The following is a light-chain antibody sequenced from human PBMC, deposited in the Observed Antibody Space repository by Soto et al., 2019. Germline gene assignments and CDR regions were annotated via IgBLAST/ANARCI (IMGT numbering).Light chain of an antibody. CDR2: DVS. CDR3: ISYTSRSTLVV. V-gene: IGLV2-14*01. CDR1: SSDVGGYNY. Sequence: QSALTQPASVSGSPGQSITISCTGTSSDVGGYNYVSWYQQHPGKAPKLMIYDVSNRPSGVSNRFSGSKSGNTASLTISGLQAEDEADYYCISYTSRSTLVVFGGGTKLTVL. J-gene: IGLJ2*01.